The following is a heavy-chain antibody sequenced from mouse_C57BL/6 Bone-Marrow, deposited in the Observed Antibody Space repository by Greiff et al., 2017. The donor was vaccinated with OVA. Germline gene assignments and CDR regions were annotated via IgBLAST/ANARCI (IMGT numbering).Heavy chain of an antibody. D-gene: IGHD2-5*01. Sequence: DVKLVESEGGLVQPGRSMKLSCTASGFTFSDYYMAWVRQVPEKGLEWVANINYDGSSTYYLDSLKSRFIISRDNAKNILYLQMSSLKSEDTATYYCARDTSNYGWYFDVWGTGTTVTVSS. CDR1: GFTFSDYY. CDR3: ARDTSNYGWYFDV. V-gene: IGHV5-16*01. CDR2: INYDGSST. J-gene: IGHJ1*03.